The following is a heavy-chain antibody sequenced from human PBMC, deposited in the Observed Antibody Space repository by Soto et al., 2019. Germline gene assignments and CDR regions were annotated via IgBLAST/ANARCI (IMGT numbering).Heavy chain of an antibody. J-gene: IGHJ4*02. V-gene: IGHV3-33*01. D-gene: IGHD1-7*01. CDR1: GFSFSRYG. CDR2: ISYDGTNK. CDR3: ARGELLPGY. Sequence: QVQLVESGGGVVQPGRSLRLSCAAAGFSFSRYGMHWVRQAPGKGLEWVAIISYDGTNKHYADSVKGRFTISRDNSKNTLNRQRNSRRAEETAVYYCARGELLPGYWGQETLVTVPS.